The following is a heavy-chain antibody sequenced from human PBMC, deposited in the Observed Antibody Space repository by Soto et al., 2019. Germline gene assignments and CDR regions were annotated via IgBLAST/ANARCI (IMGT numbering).Heavy chain of an antibody. CDR3: AKDRRDSSGWSGNLDY. J-gene: IGHJ4*02. Sequence: QVQLVESGGGVVQPGRSLRLSCAASGFTFSSYGMHWVRQAPGKGLEWVAVISYDGSNKYYADSVKGRFTISRDNSTNTLYLQMNSLRAEDTAVYYCAKDRRDSSGWSGNLDYWGQGTLVTVSS. CDR2: ISYDGSNK. CDR1: GFTFSSYG. V-gene: IGHV3-30*18. D-gene: IGHD6-19*01.